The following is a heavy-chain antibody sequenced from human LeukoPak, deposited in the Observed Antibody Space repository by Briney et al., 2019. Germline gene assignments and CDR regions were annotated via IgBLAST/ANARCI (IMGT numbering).Heavy chain of an antibody. V-gene: IGHV1-18*01. CDR3: ARGRGSTSRY. CDR2: ISTYNGNT. Sequence: GASVKVSCKASGYTFTSYGITWVRQAPGQGLEWMRWISTYNGNTNYAQNLQGSVTMTTDTSTSTAYMELRSLRSDDTAVYYCARGRGSTSRYCGQGTLVTVSS. CDR1: GYTFTSYG. D-gene: IGHD5-12*01. J-gene: IGHJ4*02.